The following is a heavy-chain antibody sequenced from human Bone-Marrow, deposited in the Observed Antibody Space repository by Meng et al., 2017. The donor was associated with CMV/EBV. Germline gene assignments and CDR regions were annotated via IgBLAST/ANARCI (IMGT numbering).Heavy chain of an antibody. V-gene: IGHV3-43D*03. CDR3: ARDVVVPITIPTQEYYYYGMDV. CDR2: ISWDGGSA. J-gene: IGHJ6*02. Sequence: GGSLRLSCAASGFTFDDYAMHWARQAPGKGLEWVSLISWDGGSAYYADSVKGRFTISRDNSKNSLYLQMNSLRAEDTALYYCARDVVVPITIPTQEYYYYGMDVWGQGTTVTVSS. D-gene: IGHD2-2*01. CDR1: GFTFDDYA.